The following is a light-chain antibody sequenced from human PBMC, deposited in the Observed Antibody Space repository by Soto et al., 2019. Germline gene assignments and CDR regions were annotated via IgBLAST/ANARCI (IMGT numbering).Light chain of an antibody. V-gene: IGLV1-40*01. CDR1: RSNIGSTYD. CDR2: GNT. CDR3: QSYDNNLEI. Sequence: QSVLTQPPSVSGAPGQRVTISCTGRRSNIGSTYDVQWFQQLPGTAPKLLIYGNTNRPSGVPDRFSGSKSGTSASLAITGLQAEEEADYYCQSYDNNLEIFGGGTKVTVL. J-gene: IGLJ2*01.